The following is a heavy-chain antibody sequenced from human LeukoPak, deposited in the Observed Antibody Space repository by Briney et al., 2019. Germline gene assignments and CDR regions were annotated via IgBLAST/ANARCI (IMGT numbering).Heavy chain of an antibody. D-gene: IGHD3-9*01. CDR3: ALGDILTGYWAEYFVY. V-gene: IGHV1-18*01. J-gene: IGHJ4*02. CDR1: GYTFTSYG. CDR2: ISAYNGNT. Sequence: ASVKVSCKASGYTFTSYGISWVRQAPGQGLEWMGWISAYNGNTNYAQKLQGRVTMTTDTSTSTAYMELRSLRSDDTAVYYCALGDILTGYWAEYFVYWGQGTLVAVSS.